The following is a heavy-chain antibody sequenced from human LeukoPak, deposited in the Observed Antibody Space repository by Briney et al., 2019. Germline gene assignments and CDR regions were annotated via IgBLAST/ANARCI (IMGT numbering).Heavy chain of an antibody. J-gene: IGHJ6*02. CDR1: GGSISRYY. CDR3: ATLVGANYYYGMDV. Sequence: SETLSLTCTVSGGSISRYYWSWIRQPPGKGLEWIGYVYYSGSTNYNPSLKSRVTISIDTSKNQFSLKLTSVTAADTAVYYCATLVGANYYYGMDVWGQGTTVTVSS. CDR2: VYYSGST. D-gene: IGHD1-26*01. V-gene: IGHV4-59*12.